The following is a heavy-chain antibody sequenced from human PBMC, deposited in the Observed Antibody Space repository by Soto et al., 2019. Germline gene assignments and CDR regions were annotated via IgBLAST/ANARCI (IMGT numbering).Heavy chain of an antibody. CDR2: IDPSDSYT. D-gene: IGHD6-19*01. V-gene: IGHV5-10-1*01. Sequence: GESLKISCKGSGYSFTSYWISWVRQMPGKGLEWMGRIDPSDSYTNYSPSFQGHVTISADKSISTAYLQWSSLKASDTAMYYCARVVGVAVAGKAFDYWGQGTLVTVSS. CDR1: GYSFTSYW. CDR3: ARVVGVAVAGKAFDY. J-gene: IGHJ4*02.